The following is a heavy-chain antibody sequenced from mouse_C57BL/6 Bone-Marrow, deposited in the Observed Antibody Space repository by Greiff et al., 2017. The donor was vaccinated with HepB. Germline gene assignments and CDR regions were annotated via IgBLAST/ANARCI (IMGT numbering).Heavy chain of an antibody. D-gene: IGHD3-1*01. CDR2: ISSGSSTI. V-gene: IGHV5-17*01. Sequence: EVKLVESGGGLVKPGGSLKLSCAGSGFTFSDYGMHWVRQAPEKGLEWVAYISSGSSTIYYADTVKGRFTISRDNAKNTLFLQMTSLRSEDTAMYYWARRGPRAMDYGGQGTSVTVSS. CDR1: GFTFSDYG. J-gene: IGHJ4*01. CDR3: ARRGPRAMDY.